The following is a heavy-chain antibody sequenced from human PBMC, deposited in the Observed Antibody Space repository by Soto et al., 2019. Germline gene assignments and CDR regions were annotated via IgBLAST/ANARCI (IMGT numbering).Heavy chain of an antibody. Sequence: PSETLSLTCAVSGGSISSGGYSWSWIRQPPGKGLEWIGYIYHSGSTYYNPSPKSRVTISVDRSKNKFSLKLSSVTAADTAVYYCARLWFGEYIFDYWGQGNLVTISS. CDR3: ARLWFGEYIFDY. D-gene: IGHD3-10*01. J-gene: IGHJ4*02. CDR2: IYHSGST. V-gene: IGHV4-30-2*01. CDR1: GGSISSGGYS.